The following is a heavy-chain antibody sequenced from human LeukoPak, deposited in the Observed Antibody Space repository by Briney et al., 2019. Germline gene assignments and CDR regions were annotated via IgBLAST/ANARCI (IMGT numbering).Heavy chain of an antibody. Sequence: GESLKISCKGSGYSFTKYWIGWVRQMPGKGLEWMGIIYPGDSGTRYSPSFQGQVTISADKSISTAYLQWSSLKASDTAMYYCARHATPYSIENYFDYWGQGTLVTVSS. V-gene: IGHV5-51*01. J-gene: IGHJ4*02. CDR3: ARHATPYSIENYFDY. CDR2: IYPGDSGT. D-gene: IGHD2-15*01. CDR1: GYSFTKYW.